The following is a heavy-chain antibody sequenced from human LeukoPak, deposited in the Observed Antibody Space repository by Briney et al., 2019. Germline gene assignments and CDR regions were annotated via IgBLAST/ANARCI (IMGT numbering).Heavy chain of an antibody. CDR2: ISSSSSTI. J-gene: IGHJ4*02. CDR3: ARSVEYYFDY. D-gene: IGHD4-23*01. Sequence: PGGSLRLSCAASGFTFSSYSMNWVRQAPGKGLEWVSYISSSSSTIYYADSVKGRFTISRDNAKNSLYLQMNSLRAEDTAVYYCARSVEYYFDYWGQGTLVTVSS. V-gene: IGHV3-48*04. CDR1: GFTFSSYS.